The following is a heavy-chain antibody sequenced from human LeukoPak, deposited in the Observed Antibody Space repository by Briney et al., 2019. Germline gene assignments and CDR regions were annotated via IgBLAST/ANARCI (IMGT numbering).Heavy chain of an antibody. CDR3: ARDRGYGSGYYFDN. V-gene: IGHV3-11*04. J-gene: IGHJ4*02. CDR1: GFTFSDYY. CDR2: IDGGGTIT. Sequence: GGSLRLSRAASGFTFSDYYMSWLRQVPGKGLEWLSYIDGGGTITYYAAFEEGRFTISRDNAKNSVYLQMDSLRAEDTAVYYCARDRGYGSGYYFDNWGQGTLVTVSS. D-gene: IGHD3-3*01.